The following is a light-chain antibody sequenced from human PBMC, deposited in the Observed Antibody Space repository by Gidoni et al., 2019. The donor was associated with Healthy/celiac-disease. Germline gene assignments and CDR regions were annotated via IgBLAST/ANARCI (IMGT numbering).Light chain of an antibody. CDR1: QSFLYSSNNKNY. V-gene: IGKV4-1*01. CDR2: WAS. J-gene: IGKJ4*01. CDR3: QQYYSTPLT. Sequence: DIVMNQSPDSLAVSLGERATINCKSSQSFLYSSNNKNYLAWYQQKPGQPPKLLIYWASTRESGVPDRFSGGGSGTDFTLTISSLQAEDVAVYYCQQYYSTPLTFGGGTKVEIK.